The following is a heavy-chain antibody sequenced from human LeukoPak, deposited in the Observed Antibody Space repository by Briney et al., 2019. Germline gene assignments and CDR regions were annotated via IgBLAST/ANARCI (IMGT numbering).Heavy chain of an antibody. CDR3: ASGWKEDN. CDR1: GFTFSVHS. D-gene: IGHD1-1*01. CDR2: ISASGDAT. J-gene: IGHJ4*02. V-gene: IGHV3-23*01. Sequence: GGSLRLSCAASGFTFSVHSMTWVRQAPGKGLEWVSGISASGDATYYADSVKGRFTISRDNAKNSLYLQMNSLRVEDTAVYYCASGWKEDNWGQGTLVTVSS.